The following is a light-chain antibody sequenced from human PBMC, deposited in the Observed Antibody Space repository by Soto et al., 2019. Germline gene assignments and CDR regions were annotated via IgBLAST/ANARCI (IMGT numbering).Light chain of an antibody. CDR1: QDIRID. J-gene: IGKJ1*01. Sequence: DIQMTQSPSSLSASVGDRVIITCRASQDIRIDLGWYQQKPGKAPKRLIYAASSLQTGVPSRFSGSGSGTEFTLTISSLQPEDFATYFCLQHKTYPQTFGHGTKVDIK. V-gene: IGKV1-17*01. CDR2: AAS. CDR3: LQHKTYPQT.